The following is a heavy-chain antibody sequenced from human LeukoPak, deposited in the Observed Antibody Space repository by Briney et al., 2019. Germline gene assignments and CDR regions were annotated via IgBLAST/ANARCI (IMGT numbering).Heavy chain of an antibody. D-gene: IGHD6-19*01. J-gene: IGHJ4*02. CDR3: AKGYSSYFDY. V-gene: IGHV3-30*04. Sequence: GGSLRLSCAASGFSFSSYAIHWVRQAPGKGLEWVALISYNGGKKDYADSVKGRFTIDRDNSKNTLYLQMNSLRAEDTAVYYCAKGYSSYFDYWGQGTLVTVSS. CDR1: GFSFSSYA. CDR2: ISYNGGKK.